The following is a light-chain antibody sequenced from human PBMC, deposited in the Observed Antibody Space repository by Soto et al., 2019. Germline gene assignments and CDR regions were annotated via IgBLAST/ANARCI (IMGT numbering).Light chain of an antibody. CDR3: NSHGGSNNFWV. Sequence: QSALTQPPSASGSPGQSVTISCTGTSSDVGAYNSVSWYQQHPGKAPRLMIYEVNKRPSGVPDRFSGPKSGNMASLTVSGLQAEDEADYYCNSHGGSNNFWVFGGGTKLTVL. J-gene: IGLJ3*02. CDR1: SSDVGAYNS. V-gene: IGLV2-8*01. CDR2: EVN.